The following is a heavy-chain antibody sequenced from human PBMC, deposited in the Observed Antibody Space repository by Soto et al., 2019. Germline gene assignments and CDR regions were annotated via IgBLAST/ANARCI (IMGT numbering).Heavy chain of an antibody. J-gene: IGHJ4*02. CDR1: GYIFTGYY. Sequence: GASVKVSCKTSGYIFTGYYIHWVRQAPGQGLEWMGWINPYNGGTNYAQKFQGRVTMTRDTSISTAYMELSRLRSDDTAVYYCARVNVVVVAATREYYFDYWGQGTLVTVSS. V-gene: IGHV1-2*02. CDR2: INPYNGGT. D-gene: IGHD2-15*01. CDR3: ARVNVVVVAATREYYFDY.